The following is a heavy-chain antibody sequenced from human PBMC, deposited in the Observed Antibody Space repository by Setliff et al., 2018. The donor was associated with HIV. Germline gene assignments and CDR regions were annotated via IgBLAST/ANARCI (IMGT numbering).Heavy chain of an antibody. CDR3: AKTSVGATGLYAFDI. J-gene: IGHJ3*02. Sequence: ASETLSLTCTVSGGSISSGSYYWSWIRQPAGKGLEWIGHIYTSGSTNYNPSLKSRVTISADTSNNQFSLRLTSMTAADTAVYYCAKTSVGATGLYAFDIWGQGTMVTVSS. CDR2: IYTSGST. CDR1: GGSISSGSYY. V-gene: IGHV4-61*09. D-gene: IGHD1-26*01.